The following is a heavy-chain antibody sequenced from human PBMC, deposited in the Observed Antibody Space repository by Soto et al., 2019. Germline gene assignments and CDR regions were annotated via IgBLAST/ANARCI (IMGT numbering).Heavy chain of an antibody. CDR1: GYSFTSYS. V-gene: IGHV1-46*01. Sequence: ASVKVSCKASGYSFTSYSIHWVRQAPGQGLEWMGIINPSDGSTSFAQKFQGRVTMTRNTSISTAYMELSSLRSEDTAVYYCARGRGGAKRYYYGMDVWGQGTTVTVSS. CDR3: ARGRGGAKRYYYGMDV. D-gene: IGHD2-15*01. J-gene: IGHJ6*02. CDR2: INPSDGST.